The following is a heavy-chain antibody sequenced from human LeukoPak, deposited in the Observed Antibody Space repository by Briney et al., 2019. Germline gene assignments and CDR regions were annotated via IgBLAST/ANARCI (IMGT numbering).Heavy chain of an antibody. CDR3: AKGYFGSGSPTYGMDV. D-gene: IGHD3-10*01. Sequence: GGSLRLSCAASGSTFSSYAMSWVRQAPGKGLEWVSGISGSGGSTYYADSVKGRFTISRDNSKNTLYLQMNSLRVEDTAVYYCAKGYFGSGSPTYGMDVWGQGTTVTVSS. V-gene: IGHV3-23*01. CDR1: GSTFSSYA. CDR2: ISGSGGST. J-gene: IGHJ6*02.